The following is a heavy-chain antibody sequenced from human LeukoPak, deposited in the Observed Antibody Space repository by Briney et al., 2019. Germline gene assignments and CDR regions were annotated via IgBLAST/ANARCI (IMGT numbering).Heavy chain of an antibody. D-gene: IGHD3-10*01. V-gene: IGHV3-23*01. Sequence: GGSLRLSCAASGFTFSSYAMNWVRQAPGKGLEWVSAISGSGGSTYYADSVKGRFTISRDNSKNTLYLQMNSLRAEDTAVYYCAKGVRGLNYFDYWGQGTLVTVSS. CDR1: GFTFSSYA. J-gene: IGHJ4*02. CDR2: ISGSGGST. CDR3: AKGVRGLNYFDY.